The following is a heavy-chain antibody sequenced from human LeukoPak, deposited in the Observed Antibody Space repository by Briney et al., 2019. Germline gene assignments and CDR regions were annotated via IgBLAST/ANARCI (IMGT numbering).Heavy chain of an antibody. Sequence: GGSLRLSCAASGFTFSSYAMHWVRQAPGKGLEWVAVISYDGSNKYYADSVKGRFTIFRDNSKNTLYLQMNSLRAEDTAVYYCAKDYDILTGAPDFDYWGQGTLVTVSS. CDR3: AKDYDILTGAPDFDY. V-gene: IGHV3-30-3*01. CDR1: GFTFSSYA. J-gene: IGHJ4*02. D-gene: IGHD3-9*01. CDR2: ISYDGSNK.